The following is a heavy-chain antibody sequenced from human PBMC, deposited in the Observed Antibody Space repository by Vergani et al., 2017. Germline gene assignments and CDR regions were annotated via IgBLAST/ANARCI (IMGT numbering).Heavy chain of an antibody. V-gene: IGHV4-38-2*02. CDR2: VFHLGTV. CDR1: GVSITRGNY. D-gene: IGHD3-22*01. Sequence: QVQLQESGPGLLKTSETLSLTCNVSGVSITRGNYWGWVRQSPGTGLEWIASVFHLGTVYYHPSLRSRVRISIDAYKVLSLRLQSVTAADTAVYFCVRDLYSRGPCDVWGQGSLVTVSS. J-gene: IGHJ4*01. CDR3: VRDLYSRGPCDV.